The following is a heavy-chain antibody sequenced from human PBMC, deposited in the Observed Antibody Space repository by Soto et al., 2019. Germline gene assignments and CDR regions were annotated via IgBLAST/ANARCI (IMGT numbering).Heavy chain of an antibody. D-gene: IGHD3-22*01. V-gene: IGHV1-69*08. J-gene: IGHJ3*02. CDR1: GGTFSSYT. CDR2: IIPILGIA. Sequence: QVQLVQSGAEVKKPGSSVKVSCKASGGTFSSYTISWVRQAPGQGLEWMGRIIPILGIANYAQKFQGRVTITADKSTSTAYMELSSLRSEDTAVYYCARDLYYDSSGLGYAFDIWGQGTMVTVSS. CDR3: ARDLYYDSSGLGYAFDI.